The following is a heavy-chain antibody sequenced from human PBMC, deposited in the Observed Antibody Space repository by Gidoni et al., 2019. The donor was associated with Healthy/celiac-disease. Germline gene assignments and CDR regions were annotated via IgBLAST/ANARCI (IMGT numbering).Heavy chain of an antibody. J-gene: IGHJ4*02. Sequence: QVQLVESGGGLVNPGGSLRLSCAASGFTCSDYYMSWIRQAPGKGLQWVSYSSSSGSTIYYADSVKGRFTISRDNAKNSLYLQMNSLRAEDTAVYYCARDLYYYDSSGCFDYWGQGTLVTVSS. D-gene: IGHD3-22*01. CDR1: GFTCSDYY. CDR3: ARDLYYYDSSGCFDY. V-gene: IGHV3-11*01. CDR2: SSSSGSTI.